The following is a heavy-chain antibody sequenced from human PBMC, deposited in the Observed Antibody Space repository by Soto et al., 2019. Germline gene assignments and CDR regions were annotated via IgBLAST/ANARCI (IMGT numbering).Heavy chain of an antibody. D-gene: IGHD3-3*01. J-gene: IGHJ6*02. CDR1: GYTLTELS. CDR2: IIPIFGTA. CDR3: ARGRITIFGVLDYGMDV. Sequence: SVKVSCKVSGYTLTELSMHWVRQAPGQGLEWMGGIIPIFGTANYAQKFQGRVTITADESTSTAYMELSSLRSEDTAVYYCARGRITIFGVLDYGMDVWGQGTTVTVSS. V-gene: IGHV1-69*13.